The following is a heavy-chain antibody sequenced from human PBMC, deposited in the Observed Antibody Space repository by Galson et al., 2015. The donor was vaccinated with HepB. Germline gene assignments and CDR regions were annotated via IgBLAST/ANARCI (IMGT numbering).Heavy chain of an antibody. V-gene: IGHV1-46*01. J-gene: IGHJ4*02. CDR1: GYTFTSYY. Sequence: SVKVSCKASGYTFTSYYMHWVRQAPGQGLEWMGMINPSGGSTNYAQKFQGRVTMTRDTSTSTVYMDLSSLRSEDTAVYYCARSWVGWSTRYYFDYWGQGPLVTVSS. D-gene: IGHD5/OR15-5a*01. CDR2: INPSGGST. CDR3: ARSWVGWSTRYYFDY.